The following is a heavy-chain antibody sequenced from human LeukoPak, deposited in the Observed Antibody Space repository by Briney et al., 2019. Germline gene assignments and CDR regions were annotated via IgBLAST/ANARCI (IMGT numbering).Heavy chain of an antibody. J-gene: IGHJ4*02. CDR3: ARDPPYYYDSRGYEGGDY. Sequence: GGSLRLSCAASGFTFSSYEMNWVRQAPGKGLEWVSYISSSGSTIYYADSVKGRFTISRDSAKNSLYLQMNSLRAEDTAVYYCARDPPYYYDSRGYEGGDYWGQGTLVTVSS. CDR2: ISSSGSTI. CDR1: GFTFSSYE. V-gene: IGHV3-48*03. D-gene: IGHD3-22*01.